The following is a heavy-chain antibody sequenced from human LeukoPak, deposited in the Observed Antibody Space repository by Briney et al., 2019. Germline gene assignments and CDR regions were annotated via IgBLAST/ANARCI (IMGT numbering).Heavy chain of an antibody. J-gene: IGHJ6*02. CDR2: ISYDGSNK. CDR1: GFTFSNYG. CDR3: AKGPNYYYGMDV. V-gene: IGHV3-30*18. Sequence: GGSLRLSCAASGFTFSNYGMHWVRQAPGKGLEWVAVISYDGSNKYYADSVKGRLTISRDNSKNTLYLQMNNLRAEDTAVYYCAKGPNYYYGMDVWGQGTTVTVS.